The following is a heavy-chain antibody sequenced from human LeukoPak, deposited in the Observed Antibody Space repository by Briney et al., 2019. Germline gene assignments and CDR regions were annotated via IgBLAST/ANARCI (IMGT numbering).Heavy chain of an antibody. Sequence: GGSLRLSCAASGFTFSSYGMHWVRQAPGKGLEWVANIKQDGSEKYYVDSVKGRFTISRDNAKNSLYLQMNSLRAEDTAVYYCARDYSSSWYFDYWGQGTLVTVSS. CDR1: GFTFSSYG. J-gene: IGHJ4*02. CDR2: IKQDGSEK. D-gene: IGHD6-13*01. V-gene: IGHV3-7*01. CDR3: ARDYSSSWYFDY.